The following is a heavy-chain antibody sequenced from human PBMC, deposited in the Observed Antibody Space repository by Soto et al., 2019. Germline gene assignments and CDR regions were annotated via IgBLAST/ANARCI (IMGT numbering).Heavy chain of an antibody. CDR2: IYHSGST. V-gene: IGHV4-4*02. CDR1: GGSISSSNW. CDR3: AGDLGVWSSGWYRQQL. Sequence: QVQLQESGPGLVKPSGTLSLTCAVSGGSISSSNWWSWVRQPPGKGLEWIGEIYHSGSTNYNPSLKSRVNISVDKSNNQFSLTMSSGTAADTAVYYCAGDLGVWSSGWYRQQLWGQGTMVTVSS. J-gene: IGHJ3*01. D-gene: IGHD6-19*01.